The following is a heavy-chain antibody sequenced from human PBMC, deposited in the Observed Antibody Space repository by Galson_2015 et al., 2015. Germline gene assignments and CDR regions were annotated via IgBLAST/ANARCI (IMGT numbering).Heavy chain of an antibody. CDR1: GFTFSTYS. J-gene: IGHJ4*02. CDR2: ITASSSYI. D-gene: IGHD2-2*01. CDR3: ARLRSIVPAADIDY. V-gene: IGHV3-21*06. Sequence: SLRLSCAASGFTFSTYSMNWVRQAPGKGLEWVSPITASSSYIYYADSVKGRFTISRDNAKNSLYLQMNSLRAEDTAVYYCARLRSIVPAADIDYWGQGTLVTVSS.